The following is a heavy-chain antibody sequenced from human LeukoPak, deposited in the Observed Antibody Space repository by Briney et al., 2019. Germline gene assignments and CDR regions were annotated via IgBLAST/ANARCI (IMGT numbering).Heavy chain of an antibody. Sequence: PSETLSLTCAVSGGSISSYYWSWIRQRPGQGLEWIGYIYNSGTTNYNPSLKSRVTISVDTSKNQFSLKLSSVTAADTAVYYCAREHVAVGEPSNWFDSWGQGTLVTVSS. CDR1: GGSISSYY. CDR2: IYNSGTT. J-gene: IGHJ5*01. CDR3: AREHVAVGEPSNWFDS. V-gene: IGHV4-59*01. D-gene: IGHD3-10*01.